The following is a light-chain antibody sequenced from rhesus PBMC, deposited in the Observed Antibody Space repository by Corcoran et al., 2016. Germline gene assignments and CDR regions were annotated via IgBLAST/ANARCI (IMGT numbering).Light chain of an antibody. J-gene: IGKJ4*01. CDR1: QGISSY. V-gene: IGKV1-38*01. CDR2: DAS. CDR3: RQRSTYPLT. Sequence: DIQLTQSPSSLSAFVGDRVTITCRASQGISSYLAWYQQKPGKAPKVLIYDASNLQGGVPSRFSGSGSGTDFTLTISSLQPEDFAVYYCRQRSTYPLTFGRGTKVEIK.